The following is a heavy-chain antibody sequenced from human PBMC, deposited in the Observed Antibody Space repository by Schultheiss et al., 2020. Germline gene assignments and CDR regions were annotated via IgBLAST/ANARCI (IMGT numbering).Heavy chain of an antibody. CDR1: GGSISTYY. V-gene: IGHV4-59*12. D-gene: IGHD6-19*01. J-gene: IGHJ4*02. CDR2: IYYSGST. CDR3: ARAVAGMDTPDQFDY. Sequence: SETLSLTCNVSGGSISTYYWSWIRQPPGKGLEWIGYIYYSGSTNYNPSLKSRVTISVDTSKNQFSLKLSSVTAADTAVYYCARAVAGMDTPDQFDYWGQGTLVTVSS.